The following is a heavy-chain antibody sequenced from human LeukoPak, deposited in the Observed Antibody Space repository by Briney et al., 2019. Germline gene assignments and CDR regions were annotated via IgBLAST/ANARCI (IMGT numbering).Heavy chain of an antibody. CDR1: GFTFSSYS. J-gene: IGHJ4*02. V-gene: IGHV3-48*02. CDR3: ATRRDFDY. Sequence: QSGGSLRLSCAASGFTFSSYSMNWVRQAPGKGLEWVSYISSSSSTIYYADSVKGRFTISRDNAKNSLYLRMNSLRDEDTAVYYCATRRDFDYWGQGTLVTVSS. CDR2: ISSSSSTI.